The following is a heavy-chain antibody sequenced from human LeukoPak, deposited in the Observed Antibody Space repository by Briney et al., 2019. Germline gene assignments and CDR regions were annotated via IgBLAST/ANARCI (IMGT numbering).Heavy chain of an antibody. CDR1: GYTFTGYY. J-gene: IGHJ4*02. CDR3: ARDPGDCGGNRFDY. D-gene: IGHD4-23*01. CDR2: INPNSGGT. V-gene: IGHV1-2*02. Sequence: ASVKVSCTASGYTFTGYYLHWARQAPGQGLEWMGWINPNSGGTKYAQKFQGRVTMTRDTSISTAYMELSRLRSDDTAVYYCARDPGDCGGNRFDYWGQGTLVTISS.